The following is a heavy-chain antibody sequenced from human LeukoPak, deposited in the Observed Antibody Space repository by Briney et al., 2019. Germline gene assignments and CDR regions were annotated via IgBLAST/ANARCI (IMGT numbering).Heavy chain of an antibody. CDR2: INTNTGNP. D-gene: IGHD3-3*01. V-gene: IGHV7-4-1*02. CDR3: ARMYYDFWSGYYSPTDYYFDY. J-gene: IGHJ4*02. CDR1: GYTFTSYG. Sequence: GASVKVSCKASGYTFTSYGISWVRQAPGQGLEWMGWINTNTGNPTYAQGFTGRFVFSLDTSVSTAYLQISSLKAEDTAVYYCARMYYDFWSGYYSPTDYYFDYWGQGTLVTVSS.